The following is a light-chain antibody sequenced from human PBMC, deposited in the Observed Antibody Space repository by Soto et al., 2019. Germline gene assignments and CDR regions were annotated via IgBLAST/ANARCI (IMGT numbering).Light chain of an antibody. V-gene: IGLV2-14*01. Sequence: QSALTQPASVSGSPGQSITISCTGTSSDIGAYNYVSWYQQHPGKAPKLMIYDVSNRPSGVSNRFSGSKSGHTASLTISGLRAEDEADYYCRSYTSSSTVVFGGGTQLTVL. CDR1: SSDIGAYNY. J-gene: IGLJ2*01. CDR3: RSYTSSSTVV. CDR2: DVS.